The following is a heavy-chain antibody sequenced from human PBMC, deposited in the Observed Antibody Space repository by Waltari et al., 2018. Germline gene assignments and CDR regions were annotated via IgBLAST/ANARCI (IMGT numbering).Heavy chain of an antibody. CDR3: ARGHRNYYYDSSGYYLVY. CDR1: GGSFSGYY. J-gene: IGHJ4*02. Sequence: QVQLQQWGAGRLKPSETLSLTCAVYGGSFSGYYWSWIRQPPGRGLEWIGEINHSGSTNYNPSLKSRVTISVDTSKNQFSLKLSSVTAADTAVYYCARGHRNYYYDSSGYYLVYWGQGTLVTVSS. V-gene: IGHV4-34*01. D-gene: IGHD3-22*01. CDR2: INHSGST.